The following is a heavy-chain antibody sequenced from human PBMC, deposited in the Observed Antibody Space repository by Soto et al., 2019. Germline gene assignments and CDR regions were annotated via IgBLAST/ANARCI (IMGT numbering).Heavy chain of an antibody. D-gene: IGHD3-3*01. Sequence: QVQLVQSGAEVKKPGASVKVSCKASGYTFTSYYMHWVRQAPGQGLEWMGIINTSGGSTSYAQKFQGRVTMTRDTSTSTVYMELSSLRSEDTAVYYCALYYDFWSGYYRRFDYWGQGTLVTVSS. CDR3: ALYYDFWSGYYRRFDY. J-gene: IGHJ4*02. V-gene: IGHV1-46*01. CDR1: GYTFTSYY. CDR2: INTSGGST.